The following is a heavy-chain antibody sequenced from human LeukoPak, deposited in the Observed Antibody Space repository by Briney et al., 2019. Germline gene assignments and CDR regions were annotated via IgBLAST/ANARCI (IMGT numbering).Heavy chain of an antibody. D-gene: IGHD6-6*01. CDR1: GYTFPSYF. CDR2: INPTGGST. Sequence: ASVKVSCKASGYTFPSYFMHWVRQAPGQRLEWMGIINPTGGSTTYAQKFQGRVTMTRDTSTSTVYMELSSLRSDDTAVYYCARTAARRFDYWGQGTLVTVSS. CDR3: ARTAARRFDY. V-gene: IGHV1-46*01. J-gene: IGHJ4*02.